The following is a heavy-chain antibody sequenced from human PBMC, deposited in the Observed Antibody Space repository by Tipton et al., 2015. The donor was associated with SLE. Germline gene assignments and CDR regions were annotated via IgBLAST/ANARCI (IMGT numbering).Heavy chain of an antibody. CDR3: ARNSDSSSSRWYFDL. CDR2: IFYSGST. Sequence: TLSLTCTVSGGSIRSHYWSWMRQPPGKGLEWIGYIFYSGSTDYNPSLKSRVTISVDTSKNQFSLKLSSVTAADTAVYYCARNSDSSSSRWYFDLWGRGTLVTVSS. D-gene: IGHD6-6*01. J-gene: IGHJ2*01. CDR1: GGSIRSHY. V-gene: IGHV4-59*11.